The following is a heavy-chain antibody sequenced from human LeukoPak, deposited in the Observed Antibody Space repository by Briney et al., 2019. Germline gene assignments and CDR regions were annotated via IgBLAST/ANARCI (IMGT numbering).Heavy chain of an antibody. CDR3: ARGLPSSGWYQLYYYYGMDV. V-gene: IGHV4-34*01. CDR2: INHSGST. J-gene: IGHJ6*02. Sequence: PSETLSLTCAVYGGSFSGYYWSWIRQPPGKGLEWIGEINHSGSTNYNPSLKSRVTLSVDTSKNQFSLKLSSVTAADTAVYYCARGLPSSGWYQLYYYYGMDVWGQGTTVTVSS. CDR1: GGSFSGYY. D-gene: IGHD6-19*01.